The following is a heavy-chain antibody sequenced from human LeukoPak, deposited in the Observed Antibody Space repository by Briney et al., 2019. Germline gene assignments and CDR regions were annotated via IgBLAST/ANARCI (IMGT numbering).Heavy chain of an antibody. CDR2: IIPIFGTA. Sequence: SVKVSCKASGGTFSSYAISWVRQAPGQGLEWMGGIIPIFGTANYAQKFQGRVTITTDESTSTAYMELSSLRSEDTAVYYCARDRDYYDSSCYYGYWGQGTLVTVSS. V-gene: IGHV1-69*05. J-gene: IGHJ4*02. D-gene: IGHD3-22*01. CDR1: GGTFSSYA. CDR3: ARDRDYYDSSCYYGY.